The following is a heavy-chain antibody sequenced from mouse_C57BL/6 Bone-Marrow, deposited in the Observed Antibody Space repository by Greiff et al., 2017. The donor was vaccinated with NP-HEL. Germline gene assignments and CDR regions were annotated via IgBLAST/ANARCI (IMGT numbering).Heavy chain of an antibody. CDR2: IDPNSGGT. CDR3: AREGPNYYGSSPYAMDY. D-gene: IGHD1-1*01. V-gene: IGHV1-72*01. J-gene: IGHJ4*01. Sequence: VQLQQSGPELVKPGASVKISCKASGYAFSSSWMNWVKQRPGKGLEWIGRIDPNSGGTKYNEKFKSKATLTVDKPSSTAYMQLSSLTSEDSAVYYCAREGPNYYGSSPYAMDYWGQGTSVTVSS. CDR1: GYAFSSSW.